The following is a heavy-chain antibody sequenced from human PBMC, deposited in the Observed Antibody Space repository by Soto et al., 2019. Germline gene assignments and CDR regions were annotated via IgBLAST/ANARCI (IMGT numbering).Heavy chain of an antibody. V-gene: IGHV1-69*13. CDR1: GGTFSSYA. Sequence: ASVKVSCKASGGTFSSYAISWVRQAPGQGLEWMGGIIPIFGTANYAQKFQGRVTITADESTSTAYMELSSLRSEDTAVYYCAAGYSSGLGYYHGMDVWGQGTTVTVSS. D-gene: IGHD6-19*01. CDR3: AAGYSSGLGYYHGMDV. J-gene: IGHJ6*02. CDR2: IIPIFGTA.